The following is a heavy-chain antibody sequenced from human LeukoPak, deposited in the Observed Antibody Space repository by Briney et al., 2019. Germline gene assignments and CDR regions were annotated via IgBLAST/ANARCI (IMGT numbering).Heavy chain of an antibody. CDR3: ARAGISAAGTY. Sequence: GGSLRLSCAASGFTFSSYSMNWVRQAPGKGLEWVSYISSNSRTIYYADSVKGRFTISRDNANNSLFLQMNTLRAEDTAVYYCARAGISAAGTYWGQGTLVTVSS. V-gene: IGHV3-48*01. J-gene: IGHJ4*02. CDR1: GFTFSSYS. CDR2: ISSNSRTI. D-gene: IGHD6-13*01.